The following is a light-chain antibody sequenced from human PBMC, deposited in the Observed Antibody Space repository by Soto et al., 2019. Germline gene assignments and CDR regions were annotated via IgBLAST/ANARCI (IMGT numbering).Light chain of an antibody. Sequence: QSALTQPASVSGSPGQSITISCTGTSSDVGGYNYVSWYQQHPGKAPKLMISEVSSRPSGVSNRFSGSKSGNTASLTISGLQAEDEADYYCSSYTRSCTLVFGGGTKLTVL. J-gene: IGLJ2*01. V-gene: IGLV2-14*01. CDR2: EVS. CDR3: SSYTRSCTLV. CDR1: SSDVGGYNY.